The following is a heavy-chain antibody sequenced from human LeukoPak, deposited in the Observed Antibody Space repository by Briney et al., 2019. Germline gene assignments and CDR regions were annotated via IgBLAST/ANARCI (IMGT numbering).Heavy chain of an antibody. CDR3: ARDRNYGDCVYFDY. D-gene: IGHD4-17*01. CDR1: GGSISSYY. Sequence: SETLSLTCTVSGGSISSYYWSWIRQPPGKGLEWIGYIYYSGSTNYNPSLKSRVTISVDTSKNQFSLKLSSVTAADTAVYYCARDRNYGDCVYFDYWGQGTLVTVSS. V-gene: IGHV4-59*01. J-gene: IGHJ4*02. CDR2: IYYSGST.